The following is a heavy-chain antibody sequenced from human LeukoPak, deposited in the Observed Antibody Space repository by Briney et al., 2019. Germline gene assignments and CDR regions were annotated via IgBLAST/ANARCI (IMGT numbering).Heavy chain of an antibody. CDR1: GGSISSSSYY. CDR3: ARHFDGYCSSTSCPGAFDI. V-gene: IGHV4-39*01. J-gene: IGHJ3*02. D-gene: IGHD2-2*01. Sequence: SETLSLTCTVSGGSISSSSYYRGWIRQPPGKGLECIGSIYYSGSTYYNPSLKSRVTISVDTSKNQFPLKLSSVTAADTAVYYCARHFDGYCSSTSCPGAFDIWGQGTMVTVSS. CDR2: IYYSGST.